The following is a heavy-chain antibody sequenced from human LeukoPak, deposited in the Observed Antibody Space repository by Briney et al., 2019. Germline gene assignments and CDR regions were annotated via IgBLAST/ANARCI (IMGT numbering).Heavy chain of an antibody. CDR3: ATTADWGYDY. D-gene: IGHD7-27*01. V-gene: IGHV3-23*01. CDR2: ISNNGGRT. Sequence: GGSLRLSCAASRFTFSSYEMNWVRQGPGKGLEWVSTISNNGGRTFYSDSVKGRFTISRDNSKNTLYLQMNSLRAEDTAVYYCATTADWGYDYWGQGTLVTVSS. CDR1: RFTFSSYE. J-gene: IGHJ4*02.